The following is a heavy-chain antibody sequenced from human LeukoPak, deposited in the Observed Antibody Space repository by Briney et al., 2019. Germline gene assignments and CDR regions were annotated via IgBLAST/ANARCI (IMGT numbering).Heavy chain of an antibody. Sequence: PGGSLRLSCAASGFTVSSNYMSWVRQAPGEGLEWVSVTYSGGSTYYADSVKGRFTISRDNSKNTLYLQMNRLRAEDTVVYYCAREDFYGSGSYLDYWGQGTLVTVSS. CDR1: GFTVSSNY. CDR2: TYSGGST. D-gene: IGHD3-10*01. J-gene: IGHJ4*02. CDR3: AREDFYGSGSYLDY. V-gene: IGHV3-53*01.